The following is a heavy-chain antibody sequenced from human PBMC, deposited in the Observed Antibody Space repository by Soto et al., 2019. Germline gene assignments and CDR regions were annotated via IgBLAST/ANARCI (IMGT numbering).Heavy chain of an antibody. Sequence: SVKVSCKASGGTFSSYAISWVRQAPGQGLEWMGGIIPIFGTANYAQKFQGRVTITADESTSTAYMELSSLRSEDTAVYYCARAGNALSRAGYYYYYGVDVWGQGTTVTVSS. D-gene: IGHD3-10*01. CDR1: GGTFSSYA. J-gene: IGHJ6*02. CDR2: IIPIFGTA. V-gene: IGHV1-69*13. CDR3: ARAGNALSRAGYYYYYGVDV.